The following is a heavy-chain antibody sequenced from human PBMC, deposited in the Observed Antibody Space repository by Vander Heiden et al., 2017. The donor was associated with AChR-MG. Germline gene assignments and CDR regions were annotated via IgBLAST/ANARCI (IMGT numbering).Heavy chain of an antibody. V-gene: IGHV3-23*01. CDR1: GFTFRRHV. CDR3: AKDRLDYVWGSYSGPIDS. CDR2: ISGSGGNR. J-gene: IGHJ4*02. Sequence: EVQPLEFGRGFVQPRGSPTLSRAVRGFTFRRHVMRWVRQAPGKGLEWVTGISGSGGNRYYADSVRGRFTISRDNSRNTLYLQMNSLRAEDTAMYYCAKDRLDYVWGSYSGPIDSWGQGTLVTVSS. D-gene: IGHD3-16*01.